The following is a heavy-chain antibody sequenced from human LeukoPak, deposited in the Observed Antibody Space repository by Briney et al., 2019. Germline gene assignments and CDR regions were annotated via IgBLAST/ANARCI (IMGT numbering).Heavy chain of an antibody. Sequence: ASVKVSCKASGYTFTTHDINWVRQATGQGLEWMGGIIPIFGTANYAQKFQGRVTITADESTSTAYMELSSLRSEDTAVYYCARAYVVPAAKSWFDPWGQGTLVTVSS. V-gene: IGHV1-69*13. CDR2: IIPIFGTA. D-gene: IGHD2-2*01. CDR3: ARAYVVPAAKSWFDP. CDR1: GYTFTTHD. J-gene: IGHJ5*02.